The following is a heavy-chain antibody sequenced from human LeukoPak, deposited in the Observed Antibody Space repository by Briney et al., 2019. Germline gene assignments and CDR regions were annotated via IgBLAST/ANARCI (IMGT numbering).Heavy chain of an antibody. CDR3: ARVGYYDSSGDD. Sequence: PSETLSLTCTVSGGSITSYYWSWIRQPPGKGLEWIGYIYYSGSTNYNPSLKSRVTISVDTSKNQFSLKLSSVTAADTAVYYCARVGYYDSSGDDWGQGTLVTVSS. V-gene: IGHV4-59*01. J-gene: IGHJ4*02. CDR2: IYYSGST. CDR1: GGSITSYY. D-gene: IGHD3-22*01.